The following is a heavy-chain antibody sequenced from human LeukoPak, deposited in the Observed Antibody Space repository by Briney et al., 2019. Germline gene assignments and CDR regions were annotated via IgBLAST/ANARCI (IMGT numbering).Heavy chain of an antibody. V-gene: IGHV4-39*01. CDR1: GGSISSSSYY. Sequence: SETLSLTCTVSGGSISSSSYYWGWIRQPPGKGLEWIGSIYYSGSTYYNPSLKSRVTISVDTSKNQFSLKLSSVTAADTAVYYCARHVQSYGDYFFVVSSYFDYWGQGTLVTVSS. CDR3: ARHVQSYGDYFFVVSSYFDY. CDR2: IYYSGST. D-gene: IGHD4-17*01. J-gene: IGHJ4*02.